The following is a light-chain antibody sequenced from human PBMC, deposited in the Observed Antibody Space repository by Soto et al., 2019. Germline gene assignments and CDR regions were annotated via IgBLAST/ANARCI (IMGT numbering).Light chain of an antibody. CDR1: QSIATY. Sequence: DIQVTQTQSSLSAYVGDRVTITCQASQSIATYLHWYQQKPGKAPKVLIFAAARLKSGVPSRFSGSGSETDFTLTIGSLQPDDFATYYCQQYNPYSTFGQRTRLEV. CDR2: AAA. CDR3: QQYNPYST. J-gene: IGKJ5*01. V-gene: IGKV1-39*01.